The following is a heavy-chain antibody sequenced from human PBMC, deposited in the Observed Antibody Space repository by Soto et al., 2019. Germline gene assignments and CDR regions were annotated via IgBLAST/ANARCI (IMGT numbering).Heavy chain of an antibody. CDR3: AKDPAYYDNSGFDY. CDR1: GFTFSTYA. V-gene: IGHV3-23*01. Sequence: EVQLLDSGGGLVQPGGSLRLACAASGFTFSTYAMSWVRQAPGKGLEWVSVISSSGSTYYADSVKGRFTISRDNSKNTLYLQMNSLRAEDTAVYYCAKDPAYYDNSGFDYWGQGTLVTVSS. CDR2: ISSSGST. J-gene: IGHJ4*02. D-gene: IGHD3-22*01.